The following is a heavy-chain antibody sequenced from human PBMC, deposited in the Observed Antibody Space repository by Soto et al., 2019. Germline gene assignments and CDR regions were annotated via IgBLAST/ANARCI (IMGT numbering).Heavy chain of an antibody. V-gene: IGHV1-3*01. D-gene: IGHD1-26*01. Sequence: ASVKVSCKASGYTFTSYAMHWVRQAPGQRLEWMGWINAGNGNTKYSQKFQGRVTITRDTSASTAYMELSSLRSEDTAVYYCARGAVGATSSWYFDYWGQGTLVTVSS. CDR2: INAGNGNT. CDR1: GYTFTSYA. J-gene: IGHJ4*02. CDR3: ARGAVGATSSWYFDY.